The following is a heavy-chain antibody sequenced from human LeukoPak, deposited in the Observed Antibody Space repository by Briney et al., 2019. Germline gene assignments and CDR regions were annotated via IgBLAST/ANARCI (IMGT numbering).Heavy chain of an antibody. CDR1: GFTVSSNY. CDR3: ASDRYYYDSSGYYGFDY. V-gene: IGHV3-53*01. Sequence: GGSLRLSCAASGFTVSSNYKSWVRQAPGKGLEWVSVIYSGGSTYYADSVKGRFTISRDNAKNSLYLQMNSLRAEDTAVYYCASDRYYYDSSGYYGFDYWGQGTLVTVSS. J-gene: IGHJ4*02. D-gene: IGHD3-22*01. CDR2: IYSGGST.